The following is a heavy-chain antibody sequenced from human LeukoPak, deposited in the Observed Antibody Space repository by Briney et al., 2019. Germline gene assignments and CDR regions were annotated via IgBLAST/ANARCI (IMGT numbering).Heavy chain of an antibody. V-gene: IGHV3-33*01. D-gene: IGHD3-22*01. Sequence: GGSLRLSCAASGFTFCSYGMHWVRQAPGKGLEWVAVISYDVSKKYYTDSVKGRFTISRDNSKNTLYLQMNSLRAEDTAVYYCARTYYYDSSGYYPFDYWGQGTLVTVSS. CDR3: ARTYYYDSSGYYPFDY. CDR1: GFTFCSYG. CDR2: ISYDVSKK. J-gene: IGHJ4*02.